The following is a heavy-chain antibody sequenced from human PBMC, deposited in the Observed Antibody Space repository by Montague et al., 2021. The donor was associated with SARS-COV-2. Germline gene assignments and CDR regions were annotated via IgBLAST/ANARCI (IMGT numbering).Heavy chain of an antibody. D-gene: IGHD3-10*01. J-gene: IGHJ4*02. Sequence: SETLSLTCAVYGGSGSGYYWSWIRQPPGKGLEWIGEINHRGSTNYNPSLKSRVIISVDTSKNQFSLKLSSVTAADTAIYFCARDRFDFGAGRQGTIDFWGQGTLVTVSS. V-gene: IGHV4-34*01. CDR3: ARDRFDFGAGRQGTIDF. CDR1: GGSGSGYY. CDR2: INHRGST.